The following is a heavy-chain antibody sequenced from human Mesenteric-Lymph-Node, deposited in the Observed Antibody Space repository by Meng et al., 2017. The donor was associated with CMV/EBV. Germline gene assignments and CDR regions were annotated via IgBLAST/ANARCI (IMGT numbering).Heavy chain of an antibody. CDR1: GGSFSGYS. V-gene: IGHV4-34*01. D-gene: IGHD2-2*02. Sequence: GSLRLSCAVDGGSFSGYSWTWIRQPPGKGLEWIGEINHSGSTNYNPSLKSRVTISVDTSKNQFSLKLSSVTAADTAVYYCARRRRGYCSSTSCYTGPYYFDYWGQGTLVTVSS. CDR3: ARRRRGYCSSTSCYTGPYYFDY. J-gene: IGHJ4*02. CDR2: INHSGST.